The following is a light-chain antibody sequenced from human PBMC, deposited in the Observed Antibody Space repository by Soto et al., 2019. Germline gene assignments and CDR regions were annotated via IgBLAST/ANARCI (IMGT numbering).Light chain of an antibody. CDR2: NNN. J-gene: IGLJ3*02. Sequence: QSVLTQPPSASGTPGQRVTISCSGSRSNIGNNAVSWYQQFPGTAPKLLIYNNNPRPSGVPDRFSGSKYGATASLAISGRQSADEADYYCATWDDSMNARVVFGGGTKLTVL. CDR3: ATWDDSMNARVV. CDR1: RSNIGNNA. V-gene: IGLV1-44*01.